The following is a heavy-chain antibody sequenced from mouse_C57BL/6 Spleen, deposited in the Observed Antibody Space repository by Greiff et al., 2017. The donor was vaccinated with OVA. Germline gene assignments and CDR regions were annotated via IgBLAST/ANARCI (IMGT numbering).Heavy chain of an antibody. Sequence: VQLKQSGAELVKPGASVKLSCTASGFNIKDYYMHWVKQRTEQGLEWIGRIAPEDGETKYAPKFPGTATITADTSSNTAYLQLSSLTSEDTAVYYCARGSTVVAPFDYWGQGTTLTVSS. J-gene: IGHJ2*01. CDR1: GFNIKDYY. V-gene: IGHV14-2*01. CDR2: IAPEDGET. D-gene: IGHD1-1*01. CDR3: ARGSTVVAPFDY.